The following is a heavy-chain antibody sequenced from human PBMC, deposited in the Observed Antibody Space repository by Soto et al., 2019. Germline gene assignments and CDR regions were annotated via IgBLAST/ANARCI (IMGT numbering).Heavy chain of an antibody. V-gene: IGHV4-39*01. CDR1: GGSVSSSSYY. CDR3: GRLEGRATISYYFDY. CDR2: VYYSGST. Sequence: QLQLQESGPGLVKPSETLSLTCTVSGGSVSSSSYYWGWVRQPPGKGLEWIGGVYYSGSTYYNPSLESRVTISGDKSKNQFSLKLMSLSAADTAVEYCGRLEGRATISYYFDYWGQGALVTVSS. D-gene: IGHD3-3*01. J-gene: IGHJ4*02.